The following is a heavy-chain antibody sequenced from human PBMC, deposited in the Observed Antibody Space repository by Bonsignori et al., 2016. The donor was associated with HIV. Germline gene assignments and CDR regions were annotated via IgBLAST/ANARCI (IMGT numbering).Heavy chain of an antibody. J-gene: IGHJ3*02. Sequence: WVRQAPGQGLEWMGWINPNSGGTNYAQKFQGRVTMTRDTSISTAYMDLSRLRSDDTAVYYCARAPLSKLDAFDIWGQGTMVTVSS. CDR3: ARAPLSKLDAFDI. D-gene: IGHD2-15*01. CDR2: INPNSGGT. V-gene: IGHV1-2*02.